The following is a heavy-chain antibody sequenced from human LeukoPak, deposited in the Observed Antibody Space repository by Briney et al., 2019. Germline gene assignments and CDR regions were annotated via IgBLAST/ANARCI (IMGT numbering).Heavy chain of an antibody. CDR1: GFTSSSYG. V-gene: IGHV3-30*19. Sequence: GGSLRLSCAASGFTSSSYGMHWVRQAPGKGLEWVAVIWYDGSNKYYADSVKGRFTISRDNSKNTLYLQMNSLRAEDTAVYYCARDDCSGGSCYSWYYYYGMDVWGQGTTVTVSS. CDR3: ARDDCSGGSCYSWYYYYGMDV. J-gene: IGHJ6*02. CDR2: IWYDGSNK. D-gene: IGHD2-15*01.